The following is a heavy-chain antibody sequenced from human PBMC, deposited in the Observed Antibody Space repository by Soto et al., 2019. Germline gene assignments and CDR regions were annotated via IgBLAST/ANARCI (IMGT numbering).Heavy chain of an antibody. CDR3: SKVDLVVTPFDI. CDR2: ISGSGGST. Sequence: EVQLLESGGGLVQPGGSRRLSCAASGFTFSSYAMSWVRQAPGKGLEWVSAISGSGGSTYYADSVKGRFTISRDNSKNTLYLQMNSLRAEDTAVYYCSKVDLVVTPFDIWGQGTMVTVSS. CDR1: GFTFSSYA. J-gene: IGHJ3*02. V-gene: IGHV3-23*01. D-gene: IGHD3-22*01.